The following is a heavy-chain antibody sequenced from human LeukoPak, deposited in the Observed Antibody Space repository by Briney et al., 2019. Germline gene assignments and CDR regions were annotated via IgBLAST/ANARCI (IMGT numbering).Heavy chain of an antibody. D-gene: IGHD3-9*01. V-gene: IGHV4-39*01. CDR1: GGSISSSSYY. CDR2: SYYSGST. J-gene: IGHJ4*02. CDR3: ARQPPFVLLYFDWLQFDDY. Sequence: SETLSLTCTVSGGSISSSSYYWDWIRQPPEKGLEWIGSSYYSGSTYYNPSLKSRVTISVDTSKNQFSVKLSSVTAADTAVYYCARQPPFVLLYFDWLQFDDYWRQGTLVTVSS.